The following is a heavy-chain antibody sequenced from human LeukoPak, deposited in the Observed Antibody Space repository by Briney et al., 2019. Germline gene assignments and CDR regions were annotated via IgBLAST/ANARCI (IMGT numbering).Heavy chain of an antibody. CDR2: ISSSGST. J-gene: IGHJ6*02. V-gene: IGHV4-4*07. D-gene: IGHD6-13*01. CDR1: GGSISSYY. Sequence: SETLSLTCTVSGGSISSYYWSWIRQPAGKGLEWIGRISSSGSTNYNPSLKSRVTMSVDTSKNQFSLKVSSVTAADTAVYYCARDGIPAARKGYYYYYGMDVWGQGTTVTVSS. CDR3: ARDGIPAARKGYYYYYGMDV.